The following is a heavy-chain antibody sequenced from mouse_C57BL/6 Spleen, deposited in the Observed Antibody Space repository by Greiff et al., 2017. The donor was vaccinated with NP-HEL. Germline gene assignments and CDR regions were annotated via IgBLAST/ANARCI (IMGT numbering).Heavy chain of an antibody. J-gene: IGHJ2*01. CDR1: GYAFSSYW. CDR2: IYPGDGDT. V-gene: IGHV1-80*01. D-gene: IGHD1-1*01. Sequence: QVQLKQSGAELVKPGASVKISCKASGYAFSSYWMNWVKQRPGKGLEWIGQIYPGDGDTNYNGKFKGKATLTADKSSSTAYMQLSSLTSEDSAVYFCAREEIYYYGSFDYWGQGTTLTVSS. CDR3: AREEIYYYGSFDY.